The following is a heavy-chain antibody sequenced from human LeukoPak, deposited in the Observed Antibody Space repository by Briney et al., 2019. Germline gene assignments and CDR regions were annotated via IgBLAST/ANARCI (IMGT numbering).Heavy chain of an antibody. J-gene: IGHJ5*02. CDR2: ISGSGGST. D-gene: IGHD6-13*01. CDR1: GFTFTSYA. CDR3: AKPRPSYSSSWYDH. Sequence: GGSLRLSCAASGFTFTSYAMSWVRQAPGKGLGWVSAISGSGGSTYYADSVKGRFTISRDNSKNTLYLQMNSLRAEDTAVYYCAKPRPSYSSSWYDHWGQGTLVTVSS. V-gene: IGHV3-23*01.